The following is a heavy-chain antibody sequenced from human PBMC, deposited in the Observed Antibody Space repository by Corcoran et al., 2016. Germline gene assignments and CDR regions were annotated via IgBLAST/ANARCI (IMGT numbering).Heavy chain of an antibody. Sequence: QVQLQESGPGLVKPSETLSLTCIVSGGSISSEYWSWIRQPAEKGLEWIGRIYASGSTDYNPSLKSRVTMSVDTSKNQFSLKLSSVTAADTAVYYCARGVSGSGRFDYWGQGTLVTVSS. J-gene: IGHJ4*02. D-gene: IGHD1-26*01. CDR1: GGSISSEY. CDR3: ARGVSGSGRFDY. CDR2: IYASGST. V-gene: IGHV4-4*07.